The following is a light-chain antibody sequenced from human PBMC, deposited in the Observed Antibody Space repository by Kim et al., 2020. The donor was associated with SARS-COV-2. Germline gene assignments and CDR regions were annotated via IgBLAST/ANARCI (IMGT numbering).Light chain of an antibody. CDR1: HSIGIR. J-gene: IGKJ4*01. Sequence: SPGEGATLPCRASHSIGIRVAWYQQTRGQAPRLLIYDAAIRATGSPDRFSGSGSGTDFTLTNGGLDPEDFGVYFCQQHSKWPSAPAFGGGTKLEI. CDR2: DAA. V-gene: IGKV3-11*01. CDR3: QQHSKWPSAPA.